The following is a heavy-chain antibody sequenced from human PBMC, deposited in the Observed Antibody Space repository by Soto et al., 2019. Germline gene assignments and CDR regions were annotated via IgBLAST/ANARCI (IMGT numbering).Heavy chain of an antibody. Sequence: SETKSDTKSVADGYIGNLGGYWTWIKQPPGKGLEWIGSIFYNGNSYYNPSLKSRVTMSVDTSQNQFSLKLSSVTAADTAVYYCAGRTSLTSVQIFSGGLSGYNWVDPWGRGTLVTVSS. V-gene: IGHV4-39*01. CDR1: DGYIGNLGGY. D-gene: IGHD3-3*01. CDR3: AGRTSLTSVQIFSGGLSGYNWVDP. J-gene: IGHJ5*01. CDR2: IFYNGNS.